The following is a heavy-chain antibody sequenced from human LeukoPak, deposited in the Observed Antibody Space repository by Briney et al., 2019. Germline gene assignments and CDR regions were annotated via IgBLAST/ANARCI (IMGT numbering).Heavy chain of an antibody. V-gene: IGHV3-30*01. CDR2: ISSDGSNK. CDR1: GFTFSSYA. D-gene: IGHD3-3*01. J-gene: IGHJ3*02. CDR3: ARISIANSWARSTFDFWSGSTDVVFDI. Sequence: GRSLRLSCAASGFTFSSYAMHWVRQAPGKGLEWVAVISSDGSNKYYADSVKGRFTISRDNSKNTLYLQMNSLRAEDTAVYYCARISIANSWARSTFDFWSGSTDVVFDIWGQGTMVTVSS.